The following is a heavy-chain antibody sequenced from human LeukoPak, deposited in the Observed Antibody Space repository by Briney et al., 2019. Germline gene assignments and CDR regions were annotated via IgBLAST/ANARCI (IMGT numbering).Heavy chain of an antibody. CDR3: ATLFIAVAGDDY. Sequence: GGSLRLSCTASGFTFSNYGVHWVRQAPGKGLEWVSFIRYDGSDKYYADSVKGRFTISRDNSKNTLYLQMNSLRAEDTAVYYCATLFIAVAGDDYWGQGTLVTVSS. CDR2: IRYDGSDK. CDR1: GFTFSNYG. J-gene: IGHJ4*02. D-gene: IGHD6-19*01. V-gene: IGHV3-30*02.